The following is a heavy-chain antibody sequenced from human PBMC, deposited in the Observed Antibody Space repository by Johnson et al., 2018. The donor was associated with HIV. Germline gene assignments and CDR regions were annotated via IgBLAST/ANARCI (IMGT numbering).Heavy chain of an antibody. J-gene: IGHJ3*02. CDR3: TKTLGYDSSGYHDGFDI. V-gene: IGHV3-30*02. CDR2: IRFDGSIE. D-gene: IGHD3-22*01. CDR1: GFTFSYYG. Sequence: QVQLVESGGGVVQPGRSLRLSCAASGFTFSYYGIHWVRQAPGKGLEWVAFIRFDGSIEYYADSVKGRFTISRDNSKNTLHLQMNSLRAEDTAVYYCTKTLGYDSSGYHDGFDIWGQGTLVTVSS.